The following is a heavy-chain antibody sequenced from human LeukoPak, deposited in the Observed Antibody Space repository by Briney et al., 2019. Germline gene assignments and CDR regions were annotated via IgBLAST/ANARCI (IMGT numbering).Heavy chain of an antibody. D-gene: IGHD1/OR15-1a*01. Sequence: GGSLRLSCAASGFTFSAFGMHWVRQAPGKGLEWVSYISSRGTTIYYADSVKGRFTISRDNAKNTLYLQMNSLRAEDTAVYYCARAPTSVYYGMDVWGKGTTVTVSS. CDR1: GFTFSAFG. CDR2: ISSRGTTI. CDR3: ARAPTSVYYGMDV. J-gene: IGHJ6*04. V-gene: IGHV3-48*04.